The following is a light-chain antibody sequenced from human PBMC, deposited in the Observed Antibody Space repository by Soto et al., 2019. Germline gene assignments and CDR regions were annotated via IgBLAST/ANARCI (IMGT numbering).Light chain of an antibody. J-gene: IGKJ4*01. V-gene: IGKV3-15*01. CDR2: DAS. Sequence: EIVMTQSPATLSVSPGEGATLSCKASQKVYNNLAWFQQRPGQPPRLLIYDASTRATCILARFSGSGFGTEFTLTISSLQSEDFAVYFCQQCRNWPLTFGGGTKVDIK. CDR3: QQCRNWPLT. CDR1: QKVYNN.